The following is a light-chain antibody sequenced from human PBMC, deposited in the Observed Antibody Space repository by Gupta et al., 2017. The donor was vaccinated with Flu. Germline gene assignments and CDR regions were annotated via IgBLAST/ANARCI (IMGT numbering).Light chain of an antibody. J-gene: IGKJ1*01. CDR3: QQDDSTPRT. CDR2: WAS. Sequence: DIVMPHSPDSLAVSLGERATINCKSSQSVLYSSNKKKDLAWYQQKPGQPPKLLIYWASTRESGVTDGFSGSGSGIDFTLTISSLQAEDVAVYYCQQDDSTPRTFGQGTKVEIK. CDR1: QSVLYSSNKKKD. V-gene: IGKV4-1*01.